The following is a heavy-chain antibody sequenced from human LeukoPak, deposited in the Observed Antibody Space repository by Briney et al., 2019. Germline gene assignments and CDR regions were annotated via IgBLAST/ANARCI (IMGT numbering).Heavy chain of an antibody. D-gene: IGHD2-2*01. CDR1: GFIFSDYY. J-gene: IGHJ4*02. CDR3: AKGGSTVIDY. Sequence: GGSLRLSCAASGFIFSDYYMSWIRQSPGKGLEWVSYISSSGSYTNYADSVKGRFTISRDNAKNSLYLQMNSLRAEDTAVYYCAKGGSTVIDYWGQGTLVTVSS. V-gene: IGHV3-11*06. CDR2: ISSSGSYT.